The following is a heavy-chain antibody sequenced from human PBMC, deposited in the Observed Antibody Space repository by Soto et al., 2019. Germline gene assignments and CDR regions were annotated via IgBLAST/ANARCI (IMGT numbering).Heavy chain of an antibody. CDR1: GGSISADGYS. D-gene: IGHD4-17*01. J-gene: IGHJ5*02. Sequence: QLQLQESGSGLVEPSQTLSLTCAVSGGSISADGYSWSWIRQPPGKGLEWIGYIYPSGSTYYNPSLKSRVNISVDRSKNQFSLKLTSVTAADTAVYYCARDYGHNWFDPWGQGTLVTVSS. V-gene: IGHV4-30-2*01. CDR3: ARDYGHNWFDP. CDR2: IYPSGST.